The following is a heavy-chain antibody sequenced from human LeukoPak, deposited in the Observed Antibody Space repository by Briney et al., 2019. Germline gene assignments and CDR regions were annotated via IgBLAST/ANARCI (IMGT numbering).Heavy chain of an antibody. J-gene: IGHJ4*02. CDR3: ARTTYYYDSSGYYPLPFDY. CDR2: IYYSGST. D-gene: IGHD3-22*01. Sequence: PSETLSLTYTASGGSISSGDYYWSWIRQLPGKGLEWIGYIYYSGSTYYNPSLKSRVTISVDTSKNQFSLKLSSVTAADTAVYYCARTTYYYDSSGYYPLPFDYWGQGTLVTVSS. CDR1: GGSISSGDYY. V-gene: IGHV4-30-4*08.